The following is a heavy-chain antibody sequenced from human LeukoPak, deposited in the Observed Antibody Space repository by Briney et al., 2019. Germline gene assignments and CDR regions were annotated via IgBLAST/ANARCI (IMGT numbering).Heavy chain of an antibody. CDR2: IYSGGST. J-gene: IGHJ4*02. V-gene: IGHV3-53*01. Sequence: PGGSLRLSCAASGLTVSSNYMSWVRQAPGKGLEWVSVIYSGGSTYYADSVKGRFTISRDNSKNTLYLQMNSLRAEDTAVYYCARAPMVRGVIEALDYWGQGTLVTVSS. D-gene: IGHD3-10*01. CDR3: ARAPMVRGVIEALDY. CDR1: GLTVSSNY.